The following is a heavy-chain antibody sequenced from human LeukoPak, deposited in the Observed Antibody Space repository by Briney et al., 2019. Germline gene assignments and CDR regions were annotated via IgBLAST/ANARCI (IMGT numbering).Heavy chain of an antibody. CDR2: ISSSSSTI. CDR3: ARDALGYWYFDL. Sequence: GGSLRLSCAASGFTLSSYRMNWVRQAPGKGLEWVSYISSSSSTIYHADSVKGRFTISRDIAKNSLYLQMNSLRDEDTAVYYCARDALGYWYFDLWGRGTLVTVSS. J-gene: IGHJ2*01. V-gene: IGHV3-48*02. D-gene: IGHD7-27*01. CDR1: GFTLSSYR.